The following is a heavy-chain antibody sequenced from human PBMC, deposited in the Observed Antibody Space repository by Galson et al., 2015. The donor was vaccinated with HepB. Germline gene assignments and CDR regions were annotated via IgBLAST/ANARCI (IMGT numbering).Heavy chain of an antibody. D-gene: IGHD2-2*01. J-gene: IGHJ6*02. CDR3: TTGSIVVVPAAKVDV. Sequence: SLRLSCAASGFTFSNAWMSWVRQAPGKGLEWVGRIKSKTDGGTTDYAAPVKGRFTISRDDSKNTLYLQMNSLKTEDTAVYYCTTGSIVVVPAAKVDVWGQGTTVTVSS. CDR1: GFTFSNAW. V-gene: IGHV3-15*01. CDR2: IKSKTDGGTT.